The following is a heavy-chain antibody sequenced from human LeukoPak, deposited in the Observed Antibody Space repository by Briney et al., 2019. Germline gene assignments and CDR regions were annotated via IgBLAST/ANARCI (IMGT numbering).Heavy chain of an antibody. CDR3: ARGWGRRITMVRGVITPNWFDP. CDR2: INHSGST. Sequence: SETLSLTCTVSGGSISSYYWSWIRQPPGKGLEWIGEINHSGSTNYNPSLKSRVTISVDTSKNQFSLKLSSVTAADAAVYYCARGWGRRITMVRGVITPNWFDPWGQGTLVTVSS. V-gene: IGHV4-34*01. CDR1: GGSISSYY. J-gene: IGHJ5*02. D-gene: IGHD3-10*01.